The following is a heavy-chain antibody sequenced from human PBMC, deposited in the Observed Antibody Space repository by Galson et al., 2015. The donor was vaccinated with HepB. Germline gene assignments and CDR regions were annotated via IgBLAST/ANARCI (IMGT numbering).Heavy chain of an antibody. CDR3: ARGPYSSFYYFDY. CDR1: GYTFSSYY. CDR2: INPGGGST. V-gene: IGHV1-46*01. D-gene: IGHD6-6*01. Sequence: SVKVSCKASGYTFSSYYIHWVRQAPGQGLEWMGIINPGGGSTSYAQKFQGRVTMTRDTSTSTVYMELSSLRSEGTAVYYCARGPYSSFYYFDYWGQGTLVTVSS. J-gene: IGHJ4*02.